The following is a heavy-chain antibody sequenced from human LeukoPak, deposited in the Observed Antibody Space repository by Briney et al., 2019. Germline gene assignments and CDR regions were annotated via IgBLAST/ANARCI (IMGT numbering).Heavy chain of an antibody. D-gene: IGHD2-2*01. CDR1: GGSISCGGYY. CDR2: IYYSGST. CDR3: ARGVVGTLRGGMDI. V-gene: IGHV4-31*03. Sequence: SQTLSLTCTVSGGSISCGGYYWSWIPQHPGKGLEWIGYIYYSGSTYYTPSLKSRVTISVDTNKNQFSLKLSSVTAADTAVYYCARGVVGTLRGGMDIWGNGTTVTVSS. J-gene: IGHJ6*03.